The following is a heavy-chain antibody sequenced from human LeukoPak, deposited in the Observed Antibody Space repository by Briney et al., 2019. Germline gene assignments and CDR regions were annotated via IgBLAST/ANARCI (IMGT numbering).Heavy chain of an antibody. CDR3: ARDPNWGSGY. D-gene: IGHD7-27*01. CDR2: IGTSGGDI. CDR1: GFTFSNYV. Sequence: GGSLRLSCATSGFTFSNYVMIWVRQAPGKGLEWVSIIGTSGGDIHYADSVKGRFSISRDNSKNTLSLQMNSLRVDDTAVYYCARDPNWGSGYWGQGTLVTVSS. V-gene: IGHV3-23*01. J-gene: IGHJ4*02.